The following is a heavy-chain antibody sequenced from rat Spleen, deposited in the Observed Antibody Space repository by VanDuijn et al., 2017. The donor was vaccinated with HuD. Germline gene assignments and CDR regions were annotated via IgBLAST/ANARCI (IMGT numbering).Heavy chain of an antibody. CDR1: GFTFSNFG. CDR3: AAAGTRVSRFAY. J-gene: IGHJ3*01. CDR2: ISVSGGST. Sequence: EVQLVESGGGLVQPGRSLKLSCAASGFTFSNFGMHWIRQAPTKGLEWVAYISVSGGSTYYRDSVKGRFTLSRENSKSTLYLQMDSLRSEDTATYYCAAAGTRVSRFAYWGQGTLVTVSS. D-gene: IGHD1-4*01. V-gene: IGHV5-19*01.